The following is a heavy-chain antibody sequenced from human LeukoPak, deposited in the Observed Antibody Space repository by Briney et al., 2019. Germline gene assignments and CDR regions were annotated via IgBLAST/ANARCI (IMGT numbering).Heavy chain of an antibody. CDR1: GFPFSSYW. CDR2: IKSDGSST. CDR3: ARESRTDYYGDY. V-gene: IGHV3-74*01. Sequence: GSLRLSCAASGFPFSSYWMHWVRQVPGKGLVWVSRIKSDGSSTSYADLVKGRFTMSRDNAKNTLYLQMNSLRAEDTAVYYCARESRTDYYGDYWGQGTLVTVSS. J-gene: IGHJ4*02. D-gene: IGHD3-10*01.